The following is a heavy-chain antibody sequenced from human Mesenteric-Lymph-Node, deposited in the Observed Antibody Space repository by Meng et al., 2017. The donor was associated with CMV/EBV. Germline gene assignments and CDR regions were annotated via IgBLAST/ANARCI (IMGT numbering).Heavy chain of an antibody. Sequence: LSLACAVYCGCLSGYCWRWIRQPPGKGLEWIGEINHSGSTNYNPSLKSRVTISVDTSKHQFSLKLSSVTAADTAVYYCARGPRWFDPWGQGTLVTVSS. CDR3: ARGPRWFDP. J-gene: IGHJ5*02. CDR1: CGCLSGYC. V-gene: IGHV4-34*01. CDR2: INHSGST.